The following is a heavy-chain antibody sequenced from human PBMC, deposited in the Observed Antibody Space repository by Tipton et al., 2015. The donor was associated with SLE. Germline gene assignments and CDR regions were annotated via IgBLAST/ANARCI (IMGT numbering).Heavy chain of an antibody. CDR2: ISPDGSEK. V-gene: IGHV3-7*01. CDR3: ARDQGGQLVRAYFDY. Sequence: SLRLSCAASGFTFTSYWMNWVRQAPGKRLEWVANISPDGSEKYYMDSVKGRFTISRDNAKNSLYLQMNSLRVEDTAVYYCARDQGGQLVRAYFDYWGQGTLVTVSS. J-gene: IGHJ4*02. CDR1: GFTFTSYW. D-gene: IGHD6-6*01.